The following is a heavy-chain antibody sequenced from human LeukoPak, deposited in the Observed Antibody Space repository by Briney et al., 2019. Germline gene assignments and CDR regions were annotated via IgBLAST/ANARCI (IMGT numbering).Heavy chain of an antibody. J-gene: IGHJ4*02. CDR1: GYTFTSYA. CDR3: ARDSGSGSNDY. D-gene: IGHD1-26*01. V-gene: IGHV1-3*01. Sequence: GASVTVSCKASGYTFTSYAIHWVRQAPGQRLEWMGWISAGNGNTKYSQNFQGRVTFISNTSATTAFMGLSSLRSEDAAVYYCARDSGSGSNDYWGQGTLVTVSS. CDR2: ISAGNGNT.